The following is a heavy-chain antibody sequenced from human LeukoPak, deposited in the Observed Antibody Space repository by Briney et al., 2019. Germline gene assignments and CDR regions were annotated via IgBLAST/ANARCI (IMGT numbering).Heavy chain of an antibody. CDR1: GGSISSGSYY. D-gene: IGHD3-10*01. Sequence: PSGTLSLTCAVSGGSISSGSYYWSWIRQPAGKGLEWIGRIYTSGSTNYNPSLKSRVTISVDTSKNQFSLKLSSVTAADTAVYYCARCIITMVRGVPLNYMDVWGKGTTVTISS. V-gene: IGHV4-61*02. J-gene: IGHJ6*03. CDR3: ARCIITMVRGVPLNYMDV. CDR2: IYTSGST.